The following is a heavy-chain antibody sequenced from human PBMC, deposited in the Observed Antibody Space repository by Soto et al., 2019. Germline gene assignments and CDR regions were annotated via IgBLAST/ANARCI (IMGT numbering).Heavy chain of an antibody. J-gene: IGHJ4*02. Sequence: SGPTLVNPTQTLTLTCTVSGFSLSTRGMCVGWIRQPPGNAVKWLALIDWDDDKNYSTTLKTRVTISKDTSKNQVVITMTNMEPVDTATYYCARGNSSSWYSYFDYWGQGTLVTVSS. CDR2: IDWDDDK. CDR1: GFSLSTRGMC. D-gene: IGHD6-13*01. V-gene: IGHV2-70*01. CDR3: ARGNSSSWYSYFDY.